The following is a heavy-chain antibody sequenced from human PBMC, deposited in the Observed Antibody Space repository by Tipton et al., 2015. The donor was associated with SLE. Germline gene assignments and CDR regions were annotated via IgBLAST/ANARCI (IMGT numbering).Heavy chain of an antibody. CDR2: IYYSGST. D-gene: IGHD3-3*01. CDR1: GGSISSYY. CDR3: PSTDWSGYLFGY. J-gene: IGHJ4*02. V-gene: IGHV4-59*01. Sequence: TLSLTCTVSGGSISSYYWSWIRQPPGKGLEWFGYIYYSGSTNYNPSLKSRVTISVDTSKNQFSLKLSTVTAADTTMYYCPSTDWSGYLFGYSGQGTLVTVSS.